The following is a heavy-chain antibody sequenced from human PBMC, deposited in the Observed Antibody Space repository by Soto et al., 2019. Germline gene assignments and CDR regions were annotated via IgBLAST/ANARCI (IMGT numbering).Heavy chain of an antibody. CDR3: ARVQDTNGGHYFDH. Sequence: ASVKVSCKASGYSLTRNYIHWVRQAPGQGLEWMGVINPSGGSTSQAQNFQGRVTMTRDTSTSTVYMELSSLRSDDTAVYYCARVQDTNGGHYFDHLGQGNLVTVS. CDR2: INPSGGST. CDR1: GYSLTRNY. D-gene: IGHD3-16*01. J-gene: IGHJ4*02. V-gene: IGHV1-46*01.